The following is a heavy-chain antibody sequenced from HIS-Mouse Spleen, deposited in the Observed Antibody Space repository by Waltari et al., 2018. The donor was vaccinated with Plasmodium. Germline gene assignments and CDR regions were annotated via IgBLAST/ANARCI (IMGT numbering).Heavy chain of an antibody. CDR3: ARAYYDFWSGYRFDY. D-gene: IGHD3-3*01. CDR1: GGSFRGSY. V-gene: IGHV4-34*01. CDR2: INHSGST. J-gene: IGHJ4*02. Sequence: QVQLQQWGAGLLKPSETLSLTCAVYGGSFRGSYWSWLRQPPGKGLEWIGEINHSGSTNYNPSLKSRVTISVDTSKNQFSLKLSSVTAADTAVYYCARAYYDFWSGYRFDYWGQGTLVTVSS.